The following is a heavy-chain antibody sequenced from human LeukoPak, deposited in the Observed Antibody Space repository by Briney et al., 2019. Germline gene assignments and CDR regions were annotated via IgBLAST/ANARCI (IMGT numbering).Heavy chain of an antibody. CDR3: AKDSRGSGSYYHDY. CDR1: GFTFSSYA. CDR2: ISSSGGST. J-gene: IGHJ4*02. D-gene: IGHD3-10*01. Sequence: GGSLRLSCAASGFTFSSYAMSWVRQAPGKGLEWVSAISSSGGSTYYADSVKGRFTISRDNSKNTLYLQMNSLRAEDTAVYYCAKDSRGSGSYYHDYWGQGTLVAVSS. V-gene: IGHV3-23*01.